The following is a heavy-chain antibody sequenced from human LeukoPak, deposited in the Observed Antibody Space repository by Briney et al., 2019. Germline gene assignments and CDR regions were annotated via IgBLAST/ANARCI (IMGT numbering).Heavy chain of an antibody. V-gene: IGHV1-2*06. CDR2: INPNSGGT. D-gene: IGHD6-19*01. Sequence: ASVKVSCKASGYTFTGYYMHWVRQAPGQGLEWMVRINPNSGGTNYAQKFQGRVTMTRDTSISTAYMELSRLRSDDTAVYYCARDSSGWYTYNWFDPWGQGTLVTVSS. CDR3: ARDSSGWYTYNWFDP. J-gene: IGHJ5*02. CDR1: GYTFTGYY.